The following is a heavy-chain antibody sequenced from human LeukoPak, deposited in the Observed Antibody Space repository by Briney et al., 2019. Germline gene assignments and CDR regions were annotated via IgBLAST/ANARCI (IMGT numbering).Heavy chain of an antibody. J-gene: IGHJ6*03. D-gene: IGHD1-1*01. CDR3: ARGKYTPTRYGDRYYYYYYYMDV. CDR1: GYSISSGYY. CDR2: IYHSGST. V-gene: IGHV4-38-2*02. Sequence: PSETLSLTCTVSGYSISSGYYWGWIRQPPGKGLEWIGSIYHSGSTYYNPSLKSRVTISVDTSKNQFSLKLSSVTAADTAVYYCARGKYTPTRYGDRYYYYYYYMDVWGKGTTVTVSS.